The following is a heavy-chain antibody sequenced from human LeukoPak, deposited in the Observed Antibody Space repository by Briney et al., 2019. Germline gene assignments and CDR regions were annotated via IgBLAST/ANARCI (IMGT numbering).Heavy chain of an antibody. J-gene: IGHJ6*02. CDR3: GRAQQGAAGGRYYYYGVDV. V-gene: IGHV4-31*03. CDR2: IYYSGST. CDR1: GGSISSAGYY. D-gene: IGHD6-13*01. Sequence: SETLSLTCTVSGGSISSAGYYWSWIRQHPGKGLEWIGYIYYSGSTYYNPSLKSRVIISVDTSKNQFSLKLSSVTAADTAVYYCGRAQQGAAGGRYYYYGVDVWGQGTTVTVSS.